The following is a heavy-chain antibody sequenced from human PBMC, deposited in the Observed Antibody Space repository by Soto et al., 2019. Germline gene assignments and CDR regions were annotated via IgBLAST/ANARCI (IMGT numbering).Heavy chain of an antibody. J-gene: IGHJ6*02. Sequence: GGSLRLSCAASGLTFSNAWLKWVRQAPGKGLEWVGRIKSKTDGGTTDYAAPVKGRFTISRDDSKNTLYLQMNSLKTEDTAVYYCTTDPACQLPHYYYYGMDVWGQGTTVTVSS. CDR3: TTDPACQLPHYYYYGMDV. V-gene: IGHV3-15*07. D-gene: IGHD2-2*01. CDR1: GLTFSNAW. CDR2: IKSKTDGGTT.